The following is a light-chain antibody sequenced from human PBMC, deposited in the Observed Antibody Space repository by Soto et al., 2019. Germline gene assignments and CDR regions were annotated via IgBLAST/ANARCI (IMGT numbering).Light chain of an antibody. V-gene: IGKV3-15*01. CDR1: QSVSSN. J-gene: IGKJ1*01. CDR3: QQYNNWPWT. Sequence: EIVMTQSPATLSLSPGERATLSCRASQSVSSNLAWYQQKLGQAPRLLIYGASTRATGIPARFSGSGSGTEFTLTISSLKSEDFAVYSCQQYNNWPWTFGQGTKVDIK. CDR2: GAS.